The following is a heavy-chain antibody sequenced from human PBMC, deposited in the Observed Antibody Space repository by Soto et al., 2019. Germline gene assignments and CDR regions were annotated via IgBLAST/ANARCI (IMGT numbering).Heavy chain of an antibody. J-gene: IGHJ4*02. V-gene: IGHV3-74*01. CDR3: ARGGGDYGDYLDY. CDR1: GFSFSTYW. D-gene: IGHD4-17*01. CDR2: INTAGTTT. Sequence: ELQLVESGGGLVQPGGSRRLSCVASGFSFSTYWMHWVRQAPGKGLVWVSRINTAGTTTPYADSVTGRFTISRDNAKNTLYLKMNSLRAEDTAVYYCARGGGDYGDYLDYWGQGALVTVSS.